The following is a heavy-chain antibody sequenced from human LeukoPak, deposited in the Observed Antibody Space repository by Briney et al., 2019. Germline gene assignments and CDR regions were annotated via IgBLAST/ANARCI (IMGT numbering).Heavy chain of an antibody. D-gene: IGHD3-10*01. CDR1: GYSIRRGYY. J-gene: IGHJ3*02. CDR2: GYHDGTT. CDR3: ATHYGSGSLDAFDI. Sequence: SETLSLTCTVSGYSIRRGYYCGWIRQPPGKGLERIGSGYHDGTTYYNPSLKSRITISVDTSKNHFSLKLNSVTAADTAVYYCATHYGSGSLDAFDIWGQGTMVTVSS. V-gene: IGHV4-38-2*02.